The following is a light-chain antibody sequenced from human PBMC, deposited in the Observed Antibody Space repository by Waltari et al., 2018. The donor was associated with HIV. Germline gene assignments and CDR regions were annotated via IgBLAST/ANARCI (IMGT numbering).Light chain of an antibody. V-gene: IGKV1-33*01. J-gene: IGKJ3*01. CDR1: QDINNY. Sequence: DIQMTQSPSSLSASVGDRVTITSRASQDINNYLNWYQQKPGKAPNLLIYGASNLETGVPSRCSGSGSGTEFIFTIDSLQPEDIATYYCKQYDVPFTFGPGTKVDIK. CDR2: GAS. CDR3: KQYDVPFT.